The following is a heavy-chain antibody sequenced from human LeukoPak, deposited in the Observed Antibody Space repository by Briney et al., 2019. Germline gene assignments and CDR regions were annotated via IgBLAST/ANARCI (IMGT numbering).Heavy chain of an antibody. CDR2: ISSSSSYI. J-gene: IGHJ5*02. CDR1: GFTFSSYS. D-gene: IGHD2-21*02. CDR3: ARDPRYCGGDCYPSWFDP. V-gene: IGHV3-21*01. Sequence: PGGSLRLSCAASGFTFSSYSMNWVRQAPGKGLEWVSSISSSSSYIYYADSVKGRSTISRDNAKNSLYLQMNSLRAEDTAVYYCARDPRYCGGDCYPSWFDPWGQGTLVTVSS.